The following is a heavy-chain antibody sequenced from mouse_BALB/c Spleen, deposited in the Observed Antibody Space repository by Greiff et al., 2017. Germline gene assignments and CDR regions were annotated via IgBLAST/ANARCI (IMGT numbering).Heavy chain of an antibody. Sequence: EVMLVESGGGLVQPGGSRKLSCAASGFTFSSFGMHWVRQAPEKGLEWVAYISSGSSTIYYADTVKGRFTISRDNPKNTLFLQMTSLRSEDTAMYYCARGYSQAMDYWGQGTSVTVSS. CDR2: ISSGSSTI. CDR1: GFTFSSFG. J-gene: IGHJ4*01. CDR3: ARGYSQAMDY. D-gene: IGHD1-2*01. V-gene: IGHV5-17*02.